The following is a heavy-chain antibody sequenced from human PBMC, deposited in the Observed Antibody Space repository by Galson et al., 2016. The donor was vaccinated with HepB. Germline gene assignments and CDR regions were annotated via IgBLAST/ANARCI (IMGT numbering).Heavy chain of an antibody. V-gene: IGHV4-31*03. CDR1: GGSISSAGHY. D-gene: IGHD3-10*01. CDR3: ARDRGLVVAGIRAFDI. CDR2: IYDSETT. J-gene: IGHJ3*02. Sequence: TLSLTCPVSGGSISSAGHYWSWVRQHPGKGLEWLGYIYDSETTYYTPSLKSRVSMSVDTSKNQFSLRLTSMTVADTAIYYCARDRGLVVAGIRAFDIWGPGTMVTVSS.